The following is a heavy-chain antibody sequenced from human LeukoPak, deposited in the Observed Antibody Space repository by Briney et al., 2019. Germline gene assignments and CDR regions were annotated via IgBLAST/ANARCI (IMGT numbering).Heavy chain of an antibody. V-gene: IGHV3-66*01. CDR2: IYSGGST. D-gene: IGHD3-10*01. CDR1: GFTVSSNY. J-gene: IGHJ4*02. Sequence: GGSLRLSCAASGFTVSSNYMSWVRQAPGKGLEWVSVIYSGGSTYYADSVKGRFPISRDNSKNTLYLQMNSLRAEDTAVYYCARDFTMVRGVIIRWGQGTLVTVSS. CDR3: ARDFTMVRGVIIR.